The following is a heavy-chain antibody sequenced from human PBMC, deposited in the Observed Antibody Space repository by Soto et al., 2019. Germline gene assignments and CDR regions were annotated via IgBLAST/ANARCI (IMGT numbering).Heavy chain of an antibody. D-gene: IGHD3-10*01. CDR2: ISYDGSNK. J-gene: IGHJ6*02. Sequence: QVQLVESGGGVVQPGRSLRLSCAASGFTFRSYGMQWVRQAPGKGLEWVAVISYDGSNKYYADSVKGRFTISRDNSKNTLYLQMNSLRAEDTAVYYCARDKVRGVIHYHYGMDVWGLGTTVTVSS. CDR1: GFTFRSYG. V-gene: IGHV3-30*03. CDR3: ARDKVRGVIHYHYGMDV.